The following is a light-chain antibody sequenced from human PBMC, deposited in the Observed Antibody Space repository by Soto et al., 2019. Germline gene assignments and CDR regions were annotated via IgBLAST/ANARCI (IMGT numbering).Light chain of an antibody. J-gene: IGLJ3*02. V-gene: IGLV1-40*01. CDR1: SSNIGAGYD. CDR2: GNS. CDR3: QSYDSSLRGWV. Sequence: QSVLTQPPSVSGAPGQRVTISCTGNSSNIGAGYDVHWYQQLPGTAPKLLIYGNSNRPSGVPDRFSGSKSGTSASLAITGLQAEDEADYYCQSYDSSLRGWVFGGGTKVTVL.